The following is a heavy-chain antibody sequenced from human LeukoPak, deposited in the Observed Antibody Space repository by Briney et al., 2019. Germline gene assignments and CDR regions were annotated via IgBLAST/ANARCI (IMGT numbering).Heavy chain of an antibody. D-gene: IGHD2-2*01. CDR3: VRYCSSTSCYGGYGMDV. Sequence: SETLSLTCAVYGGSFSGYYWSWIRQPPGKGLEWIGEINHSGSTNYNPSLKSRVTISVDTSKNQFSLKLSSVTAADTAVYYCVRYCSSTSCYGGYGMDVWGQGTTVTVSS. CDR1: GGSFSGYY. CDR2: INHSGST. J-gene: IGHJ6*02. V-gene: IGHV4-34*01.